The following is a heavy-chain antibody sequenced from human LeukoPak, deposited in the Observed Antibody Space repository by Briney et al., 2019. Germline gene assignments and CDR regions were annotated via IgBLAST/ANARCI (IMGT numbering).Heavy chain of an antibody. CDR1: GFTFSSYA. V-gene: IGHV3-30*18. D-gene: IGHD5-18*01. J-gene: IGHJ4*02. Sequence: GGSLRLSCAASGFTFSSYAMHWVRQAPGKGLEWVAVISYDGSNKYYADSVKGRFTISRDNSKNTLYLQMNSLRAEDTAVYYCAKCYVDTVLCYFDYWGQGTLVTVSS. CDR3: AKCYVDTVLCYFDY. CDR2: ISYDGSNK.